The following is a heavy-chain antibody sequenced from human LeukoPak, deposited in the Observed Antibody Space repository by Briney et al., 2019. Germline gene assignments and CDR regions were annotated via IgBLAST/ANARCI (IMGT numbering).Heavy chain of an antibody. CDR2: IYYSGST. Sequence: SETLSLTCTVSGGSISSYYWSWIRQPPGKGLEWIGYIYYSGSTNYNPSLKSRVTISVDTSKNQFSLKLSSVTAADTAVYYCARGISLVSRAIYYFDYWGQGTLVTVSS. D-gene: IGHD5/OR15-5a*01. J-gene: IGHJ4*02. CDR1: GGSISSYY. V-gene: IGHV4-59*01. CDR3: ARGISLVSRAIYYFDY.